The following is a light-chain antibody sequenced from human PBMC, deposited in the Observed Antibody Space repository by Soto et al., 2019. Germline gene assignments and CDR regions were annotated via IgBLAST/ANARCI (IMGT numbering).Light chain of an antibody. J-gene: IGKJ2*01. Sequence: EIVLTQSPATLSLSPGERVTLSCRASQSVSSYLVWYQQKSGQAPRLLIYDASKRASGVPARFSGSGSGKDFTLTISSLEPDYLVVYDCQQCSSWPYTFGQETKLEIK. CDR3: QQCSSWPYT. CDR2: DAS. V-gene: IGKV3-11*01. CDR1: QSVSSY.